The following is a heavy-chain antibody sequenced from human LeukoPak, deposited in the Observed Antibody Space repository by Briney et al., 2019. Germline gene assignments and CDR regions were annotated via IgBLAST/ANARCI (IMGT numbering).Heavy chain of an antibody. CDR2: IYYSGST. D-gene: IGHD6-13*01. Sequence: SETLSLTCTVSGGSISSHYWSWIRQPPGKGLEWIGYIYYSGSTNYNPSLKSRVTISVDTSKNQFSLKLSSVTAADTAVYYCARGAFFYPRQQGPNWFDPWGQGTLVTVSS. CDR1: GGSISSHY. CDR3: ARGAFFYPRQQGPNWFDP. V-gene: IGHV4-59*11. J-gene: IGHJ5*02.